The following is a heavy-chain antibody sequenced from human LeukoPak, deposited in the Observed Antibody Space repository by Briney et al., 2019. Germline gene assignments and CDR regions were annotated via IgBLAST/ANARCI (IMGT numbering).Heavy chain of an antibody. CDR3: ARDKGFGGSSFDY. D-gene: IGHD3-10*01. J-gene: IGHJ4*02. CDR2: IRQDGSDK. V-gene: IGHV3-7*01. Sequence: PGGSLRLSCVVSGFMFNNYWMSWVRQAPGKGLEWVATIRQDGSDKYFLDSVRGRFTISRDNAENSLYLQMNGLRAEDTAVYYCARDKGFGGSSFDYWGQGTLVTVSS. CDR1: GFMFNNYW.